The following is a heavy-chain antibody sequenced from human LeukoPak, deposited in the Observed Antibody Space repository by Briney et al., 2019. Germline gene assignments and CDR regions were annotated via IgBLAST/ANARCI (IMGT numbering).Heavy chain of an antibody. V-gene: IGHV3-48*02. CDR3: AREYSSSYYFDY. D-gene: IGHD6-13*01. CDR2: ISSGSESST. Sequence: GGSLRLSCAASGFTVSSYSMNWVRQVPGKGLEWVSYISSGSESSTYYADSVKGRFTISRDNAKNSLYLQMNSLRDEDTAVYYCAREYSSSYYFDYWGQGTLVTVSS. J-gene: IGHJ4*02. CDR1: GFTVSSYS.